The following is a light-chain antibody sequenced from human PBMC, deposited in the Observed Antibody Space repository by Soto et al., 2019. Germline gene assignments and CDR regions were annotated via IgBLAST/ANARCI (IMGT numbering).Light chain of an antibody. J-gene: IGKJ4*01. CDR3: QQYDIAPFT. CDR2: GAS. CDR1: KSINNNY. Sequence: EIVLTQSPGTLSMSPGERSTLSCMAIKSINNNYLVWHQQKPGQAPRLLIYGASSRATGIPERFSGSGSGTDFTLTISRLEPEDFEVYYCQQYDIAPFTFGGGTKVDIK. V-gene: IGKV3-20*01.